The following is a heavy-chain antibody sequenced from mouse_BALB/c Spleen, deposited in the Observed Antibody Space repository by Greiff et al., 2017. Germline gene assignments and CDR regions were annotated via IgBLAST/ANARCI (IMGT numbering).Heavy chain of an antibody. J-gene: IGHJ2*01. CDR1: GFTFSSYT. Sequence: EVKVEESGGGLVKPGGSLKLSCAASGFTFSSYTMSWVRQTPEKRLEWVATISSGGSYTYYPDSVKGRFTISRDNAKNTLYLQMSSLKSEDTAMYYCTRDRQYGNYIGDYWGQGTTLTVSS. CDR2: ISSGGSYT. CDR3: TRDRQYGNYIGDY. D-gene: IGHD2-10*02. V-gene: IGHV5-6-4*01.